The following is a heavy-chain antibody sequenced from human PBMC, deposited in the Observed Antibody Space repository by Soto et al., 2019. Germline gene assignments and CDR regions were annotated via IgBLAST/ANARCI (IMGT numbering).Heavy chain of an antibody. J-gene: IGHJ5*02. Sequence: PSETLSLTCTVSGGSISSGGYYWSWIRQHPGKGLEWIGYIYYSGSTYYNPSLKSRVTISVDTSKNQFSLKLSSVTAADTAVYYCARESGTTIFGVVTPWGQGTLVTVSS. V-gene: IGHV4-31*03. CDR2: IYYSGST. CDR1: GGSISSGGYY. CDR3: ARESGTTIFGVVTP. D-gene: IGHD3-3*01.